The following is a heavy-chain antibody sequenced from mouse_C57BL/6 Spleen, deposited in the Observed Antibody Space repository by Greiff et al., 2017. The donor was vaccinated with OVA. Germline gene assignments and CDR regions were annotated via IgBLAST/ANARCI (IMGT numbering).Heavy chain of an antibody. CDR1: GYTFTDYE. CDR3: TRPRYWYFDV. J-gene: IGHJ1*03. CDR2: IDPETGGT. Sequence: QVQLQQSGAELVRPGASVTLSCKASGYTFTDYEMHWVKQTPVHGLEWIGAIDPETGGTAYNQKFKGKAILTADKSSSTAYMELRSLTSEDSAVYYGTRPRYWYFDVWGTGTTVTVSS. V-gene: IGHV1-15*01.